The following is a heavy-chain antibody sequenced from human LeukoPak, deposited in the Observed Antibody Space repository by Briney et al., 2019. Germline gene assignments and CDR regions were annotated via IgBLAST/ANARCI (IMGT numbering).Heavy chain of an antibody. CDR3: AKDLAGHTSCFHC. J-gene: IGHJ4*02. D-gene: IGHD2-2*01. CDR2: ISYDGSNK. V-gene: IGHV3-30*18. CDR1: GFTFSSYV. Sequence: GGSLRLSCAASGFTFSSYVKHWVRQAPGKGLEWVAVISYDGSNKYYSNSVKGRLAISRENSKNTLYLQMNSLRAEDTAVYYCAKDLAGHTSCFHCWGQGTLITVSS.